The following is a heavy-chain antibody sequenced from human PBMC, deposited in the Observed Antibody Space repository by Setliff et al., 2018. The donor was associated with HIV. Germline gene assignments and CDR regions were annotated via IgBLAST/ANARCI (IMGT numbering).Heavy chain of an antibody. CDR2: TKNKDNSFTT. J-gene: IGHJ4*02. CDR3: TTAVAQNWYGSGNENY. D-gene: IGHD3-10*01. Sequence: GGSLRLSCAASGFTFSDHYMDWVRQAPGKGLEWVGRTKNKDNSFTTEYAASVKGRFTISRDDSKNTLYLQMNSLKTEETAVYYCTTAVAQNWYGSGNENYWGQGTLVTVSS. CDR1: GFTFSDHY. V-gene: IGHV3-72*01.